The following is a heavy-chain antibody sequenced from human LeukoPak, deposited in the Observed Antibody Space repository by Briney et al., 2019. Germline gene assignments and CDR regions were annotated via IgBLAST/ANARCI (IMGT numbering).Heavy chain of an antibody. CDR2: IYYSGST. Sequence: SETLSLTCTVSGGSISSYYWSWIRQPPGKGLEWIGYIYYSGSTNYNPSLKSRVTISVDTSKNQFSLELSSVTAADTAVYYCARDGYSGSYPKGDWFDPWGQGTLVTVSS. J-gene: IGHJ5*02. CDR3: ARDGYSGSYPKGDWFDP. D-gene: IGHD1-26*01. CDR1: GGSISSYY. V-gene: IGHV4-59*12.